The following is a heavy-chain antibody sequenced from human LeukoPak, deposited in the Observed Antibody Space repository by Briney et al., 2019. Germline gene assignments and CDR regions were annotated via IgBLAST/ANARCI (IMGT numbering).Heavy chain of an antibody. J-gene: IGHJ4*02. CDR1: GGSFSGYY. V-gene: IGHV4-34*01. Sequence: PSETLSLTCDVYGGSFSGYYWSWIRQPPGKGLEWIGEINHSGSTNYNPSLKSRVTISVDTSKNQFSLKLSSVTAADTAVYYCARARRLAAAGRRGSCYFDYWGQGTLVTVSS. CDR3: ARARRLAAAGRRGSCYFDY. D-gene: IGHD6-13*01. CDR2: INHSGST.